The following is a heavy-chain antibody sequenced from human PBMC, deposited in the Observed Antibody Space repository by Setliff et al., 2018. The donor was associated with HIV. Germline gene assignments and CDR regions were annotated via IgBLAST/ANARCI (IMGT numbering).Heavy chain of an antibody. CDR1: GYIFTSHK. CDR3: ARTTKDLQQWLDY. D-gene: IGHD6-19*01. CDR2: ITPSDSYT. J-gene: IGHJ4*02. Sequence: ASVKVSCKASGYIFTSHKIHWVRQAPGQGLEWMGIITPSDSYTVYAQKFQGRVTMTRDTSTSTVYMELSSLRSEDTAVYYCARTTKDLQQWLDYWGQGTLVTVSS. V-gene: IGHV1-46*01.